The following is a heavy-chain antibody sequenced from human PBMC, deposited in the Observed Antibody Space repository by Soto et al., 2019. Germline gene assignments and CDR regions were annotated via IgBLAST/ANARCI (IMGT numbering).Heavy chain of an antibody. CDR1: GGSISSSNW. CDR2: INHSGST. J-gene: IGHJ6*02. D-gene: IGHD2-15*01. V-gene: IGHV4-4*02. Sequence: KSSETLSLTCAVSGGSISSSNWWSWVRQPPGKGLEWIGEINHSGSTNYNPSLKSRVTISVDTSKNQFSLKLSSVTAADTAVYYCASSIGVVVAATPEQDVWGQGTTVTVSS. CDR3: ASSIGVVVAATPEQDV.